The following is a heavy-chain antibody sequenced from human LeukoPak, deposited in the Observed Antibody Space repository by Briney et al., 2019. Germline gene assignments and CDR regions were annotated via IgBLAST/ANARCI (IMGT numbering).Heavy chain of an antibody. CDR2: ISGSGGST. CDR1: GFTFSSYG. D-gene: IGHD4-11*01. V-gene: IGHV3-23*01. J-gene: IGHJ6*03. CDR3: ARGVPKTSYYYYYMDV. Sequence: PGGSLRLSCTASGFTFSSYGMSWVRQAPGKGLDWVSAISGSGGSTYYADSVKGRFTISRDNAKNSLYLQMNSLRAEDTAVYYCARGVPKTSYYYYYMDVWGKGTTVTVSS.